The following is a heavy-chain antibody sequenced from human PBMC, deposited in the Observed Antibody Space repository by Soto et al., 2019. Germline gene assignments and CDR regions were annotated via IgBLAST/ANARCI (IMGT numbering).Heavy chain of an antibody. Sequence: QVQLVESGGGVVQPGRSLRLSCAASGLTFSSYAMHWVRQAPGKGLEWVAVISYDGSNKYYADSVKGRFTISRDNSKNTLYLQMNSLRAEDTAVYYCARGLLWFGELLTSDAFDIWGQGTMVTVSS. D-gene: IGHD3-10*01. CDR2: ISYDGSNK. J-gene: IGHJ3*02. CDR3: ARGLLWFGELLTSDAFDI. CDR1: GLTFSSYA. V-gene: IGHV3-30-3*01.